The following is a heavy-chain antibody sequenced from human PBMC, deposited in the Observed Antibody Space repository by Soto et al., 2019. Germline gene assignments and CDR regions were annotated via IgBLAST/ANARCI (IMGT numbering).Heavy chain of an antibody. CDR3: GKAVDISVRGGPPSDY. V-gene: IGHV3-30*18. J-gene: IGHJ4*02. Sequence: QVQLVESGGGVVQPGRSLRLSCAASGFTFNRFGMHWVRQAPGKGLEWVAVISYDGSNKYYADSVKGRFTISRDNSQNTLYLQMDSLRPEDTAMYHCGKAVDISVRGGPPSDYWGQGTLVTVSS. CDR1: GFTFNRFG. D-gene: IGHD3-10*02. CDR2: ISYDGSNK.